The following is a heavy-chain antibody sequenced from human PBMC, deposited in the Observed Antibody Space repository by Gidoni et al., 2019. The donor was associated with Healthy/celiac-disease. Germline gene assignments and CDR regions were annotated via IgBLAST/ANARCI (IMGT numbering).Heavy chain of an antibody. CDR3: AKGGAACWYFDL. J-gene: IGHJ2*01. CDR2: ISWDGGST. CDR1: GFTFDDYT. D-gene: IGHD3-16*01. V-gene: IGHV3-43*01. Sequence: EVQLVESGGVVVQPGGSLRLSCAASGFTFDDYTMHWVRQAPGKGLEWVSLISWDGGSTYYADSVKGRFTISRDNSKNSLYLQMNSLRTEDTALYYCAKGGAACWYFDLWGRGTLVTVSS.